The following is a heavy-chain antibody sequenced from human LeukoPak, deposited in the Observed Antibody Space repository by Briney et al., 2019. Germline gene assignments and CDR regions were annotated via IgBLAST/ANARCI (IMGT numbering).Heavy chain of an antibody. CDR1: GYTLTELS. V-gene: IGHV1-24*01. J-gene: IGHJ4*02. D-gene: IGHD1-26*01. CDR2: FDFEDGET. CDR3: ATELPRGLLSY. Sequence: GASVKVSCKVSGYTLTELSMHWVRQAPGKGLEWMGGFDFEDGETTYAQKFQGRVTMTEDTPTDTACMDLRSLRSEDTAVYYCATELPRGLLSYWGQGTLVTVSS.